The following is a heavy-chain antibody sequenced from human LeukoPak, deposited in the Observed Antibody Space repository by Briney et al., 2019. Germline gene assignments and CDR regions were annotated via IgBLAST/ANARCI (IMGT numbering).Heavy chain of an antibody. D-gene: IGHD3-10*02. CDR1: GGSISNYC. CDR2: ISYIWIT. Sequence: SETLSLTGTVSGGSISNYCWGWIRQPPGKGLEWIGNISYIWITISNPSLNSRVTISVDTSKNQFSLKLTSVTAADTAVYYCARGPTHYYVLTRDAFDIWGQGTMVTVSS. CDR3: ARGPTHYYVLTRDAFDI. J-gene: IGHJ3*02. V-gene: IGHV4-59*01.